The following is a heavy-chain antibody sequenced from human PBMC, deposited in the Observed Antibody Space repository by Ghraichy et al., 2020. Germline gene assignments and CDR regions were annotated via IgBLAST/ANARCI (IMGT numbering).Heavy chain of an antibody. J-gene: IGHJ4*02. CDR2: IDWDDDK. CDR1: GFSLSTSGMC. D-gene: IGHD3-22*01. Sequence: SGPTLVKPTQTLTLTCTFSGFSLSTSGMCVSWIRQPPGKALEWLARIDWDDDKYYSTSLKTRLTISKDTSKNQVVLTMTNMDPVDTATYYCARIRMGSGYYDSSLYYFDYWGQGTLVTVSS. V-gene: IGHV2-70*11. CDR3: ARIRMGSGYYDSSLYYFDY.